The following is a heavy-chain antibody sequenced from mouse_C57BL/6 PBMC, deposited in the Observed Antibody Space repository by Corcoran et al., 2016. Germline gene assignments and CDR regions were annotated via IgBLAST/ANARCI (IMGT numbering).Heavy chain of an antibody. D-gene: IGHD2-3*01. J-gene: IGHJ4*01. CDR2: IDPEDGDT. Sequence: EVQLQQSGAELVRPGASVKLSCTASGFNIKDYYMHWVKQRPEQGLEWIGRIDPEDGDTEYAPKFQGKATMTADTSSNTAYLQLSSLTSEDTAVYYCTTSLYDGYYESAMDYWGQGTSVTVSS. CDR3: TTSLYDGYYESAMDY. V-gene: IGHV14-1*01. CDR1: GFNIKDYY.